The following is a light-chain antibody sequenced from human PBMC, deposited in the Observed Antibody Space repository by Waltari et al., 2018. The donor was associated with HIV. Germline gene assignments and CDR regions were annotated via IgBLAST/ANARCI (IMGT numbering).Light chain of an antibody. V-gene: IGLV1-51*01. CDR2: DDD. CDR3: ETWDSSLSIMI. J-gene: IGLJ2*01. Sequence: QSVLTQPPSVSAAPGPTVTISCPGSGTHFGTDNVSWSRQFPGSAPQLLIYDDDRRPSGISDRFSGSKSGTSATLGIAGLHAGDEADYYCETWDSSLSIMIFGGGTKVTVL. CDR1: GTHFGTDN.